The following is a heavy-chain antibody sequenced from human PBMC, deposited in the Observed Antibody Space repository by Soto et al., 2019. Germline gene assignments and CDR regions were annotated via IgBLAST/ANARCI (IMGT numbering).Heavy chain of an antibody. J-gene: IGHJ5*02. CDR3: AGDYGGNAGWFDP. CDR2: IIPILGTA. V-gene: IGHV1-69*01. CDR1: GGTFTSYA. Sequence: QVQLVQSGAEVKKPGSSVKVSCKASGGTFTSYAISWVRQAPGQGLEWMGGIIPILGTANYAQKFQGRVTITAEESKSTAYMELSSLRSEDTAVYYCAGDYGGNAGWFDPWGQGTLVTVSS. D-gene: IGHD4-17*01.